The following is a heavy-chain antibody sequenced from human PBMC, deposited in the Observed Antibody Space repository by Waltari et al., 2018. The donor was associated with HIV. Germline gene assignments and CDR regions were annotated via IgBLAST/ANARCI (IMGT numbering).Heavy chain of an antibody. Sequence: EVQLVESGGGLVQPGGSLRLSCAASGFTFSSYGMPWVRQAPGKGLVWVSRIKSDGTITTYADSVKGRFTISRDNAKNTLFLQMNSLRAEDTAIYYCARDLVVLRYFDWLSTYFDYWGQGTLVTVSS. CDR1: GFTFSSYG. D-gene: IGHD3-9*01. J-gene: IGHJ4*02. CDR3: ARDLVVLRYFDWLSTYFDY. V-gene: IGHV3-74*01. CDR2: IKSDGTIT.